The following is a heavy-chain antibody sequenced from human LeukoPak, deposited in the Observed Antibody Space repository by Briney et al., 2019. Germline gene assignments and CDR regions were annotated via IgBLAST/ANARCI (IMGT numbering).Heavy chain of an antibody. CDR3: ARGVVFLERIFNAFDI. Sequence: PSQTLSLTCTVSGGSISSGSYYWSWIRQPAGKGLEWIGRIYTSGSTNYNPSLKSRVTISVDTSKNQFSLKLSSVTAADTAVYYCARGVVFLERIFNAFDIWGQGTMVTVSS. CDR1: GGSISSGSYY. CDR2: IYTSGST. D-gene: IGHD1-1*01. V-gene: IGHV4-61*02. J-gene: IGHJ3*02.